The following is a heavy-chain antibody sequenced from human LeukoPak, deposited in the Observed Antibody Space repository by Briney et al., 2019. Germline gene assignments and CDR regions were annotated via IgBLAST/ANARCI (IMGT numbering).Heavy chain of an antibody. V-gene: IGHV4-38-2*02. CDR2: IYHSGST. J-gene: IGHJ4*02. Sequence: SETLSLTCTVSGYSISSGSYWGWIRQPPGKGLEWVGSIYHSGSTYHNPSLKSRVTISIDRSKNQFSLNLNSVTAADTAVYYCARGGTGDLTYWGQGTLVTVSS. CDR1: GYSISSGSY. CDR3: ARGGTGDLTY. D-gene: IGHD1-1*01.